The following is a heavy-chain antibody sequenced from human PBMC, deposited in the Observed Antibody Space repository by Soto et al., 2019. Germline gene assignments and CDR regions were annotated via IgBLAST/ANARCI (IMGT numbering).Heavy chain of an antibody. Sequence: XGCLRLSFAASGFTFSSYAMSWVRQAPGKGLEWVSGINGGGDSTYFADSVRGRFTISRDNSKNTLFLQMNSLRAEDTAVYYCARGWTFDLWGQGTLVTVSS. CDR2: INGGGDST. D-gene: IGHD1-1*01. CDR1: GFTFSSYA. V-gene: IGHV3-23*01. J-gene: IGHJ4*02. CDR3: ARGWTFDL.